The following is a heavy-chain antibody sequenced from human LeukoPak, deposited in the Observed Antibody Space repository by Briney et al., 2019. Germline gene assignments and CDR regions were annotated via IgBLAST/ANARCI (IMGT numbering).Heavy chain of an antibody. CDR3: ARTRGYYFDY. CDR2: INPSGGST. J-gene: IGHJ4*02. CDR1: GYSFTNYY. Sequence: ASVKVSCKASGYSFTNYYMHWVRQAPGQGLEWMTMINPSGGSTTYAQNFQDRDTVTRDMSTSTVYKELSSLTSEDTAVYYCARTRGYYFDYWGQGTLVTVSS. V-gene: IGHV1-46*01.